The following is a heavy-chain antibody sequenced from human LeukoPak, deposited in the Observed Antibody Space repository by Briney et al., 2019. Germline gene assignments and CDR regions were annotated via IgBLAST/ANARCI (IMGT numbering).Heavy chain of an antibody. J-gene: IGHJ6*03. CDR1: GGSFSGYY. CDR3: ARDIREEGNQYDFWSGYYFGYMDV. V-gene: IGHV4-34*01. Sequence: PSETLSLTCAVYGGSFSGYYWSWIRQPPGKGLEWIGEINHSGSTNYNPSLKSRVTISVDPSKNQFSLKLSSVTAADTAVYYCARDIREEGNQYDFWSGYYFGYMDVWGKGTTVTVSS. D-gene: IGHD3-3*01. CDR2: INHSGST.